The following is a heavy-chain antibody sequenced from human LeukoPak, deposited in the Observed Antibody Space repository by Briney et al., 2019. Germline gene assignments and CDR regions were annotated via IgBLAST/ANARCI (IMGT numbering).Heavy chain of an antibody. CDR3: ARGLVPAAADYYYGMDV. CDR1: GYTFTGYY. D-gene: IGHD2-2*01. Sequence: ASVKVSSKASGYTFTGYYRHWVRQAPGQGLEWMGWINPNSGGTNYAQKFQGRVTMTRDTSISTAYMELSRLRSDDTAVYYCARGLVPAAADYYYGMDVWGQGTTVTVSS. CDR2: INPNSGGT. J-gene: IGHJ6*02. V-gene: IGHV1-2*02.